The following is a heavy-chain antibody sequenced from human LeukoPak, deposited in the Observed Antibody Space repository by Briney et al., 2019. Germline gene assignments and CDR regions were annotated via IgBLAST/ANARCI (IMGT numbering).Heavy chain of an antibody. Sequence: PGGSLRLSCVASGFTFSSYGMTWVRQAPGKGLEWVSSISGRGGTTYYADSVRGRFTISRDNSKNTLYLQMNSLRAEDTAVYYCAKLEDWGQGALVAVSS. J-gene: IGHJ4*02. CDR2: ISGRGGTT. CDR3: AKLED. V-gene: IGHV3-23*01. CDR1: GFTFSSYG.